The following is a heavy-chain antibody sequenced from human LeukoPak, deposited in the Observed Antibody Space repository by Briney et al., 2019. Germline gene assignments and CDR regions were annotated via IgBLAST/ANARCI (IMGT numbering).Heavy chain of an antibody. D-gene: IGHD1-14*01. J-gene: IGHJ4*02. CDR1: GGTFSSYA. CDR3: AREEVAGGRQISKYYFDY. V-gene: IGHV1-69*13. Sequence: ASVKVSCKASGGTFSSYAISWVRQAPGQGLEWMGGIIPIFGTANYAQKFQGRVTITADESTSTAYMELSSLRSEDTAVYYCAREEVAGGRQISKYYFDYWGQGTLVTVSS. CDR2: IIPIFGTA.